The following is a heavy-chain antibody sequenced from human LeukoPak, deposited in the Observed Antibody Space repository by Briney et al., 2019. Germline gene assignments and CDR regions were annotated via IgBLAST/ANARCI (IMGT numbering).Heavy chain of an antibody. J-gene: IGHJ4*02. CDR2: IYYSGST. CDR1: GGSISSGDYY. V-gene: IGHV4-30-4*01. Sequence: PSETLSLTCTVSGGSISSGDYYWSWIRQPPGKGLEWIGYIYYSGSTYYNPSLKSRVTISVDTSKNQFSLKLSSVTAADTAVYYCARGALYDYVWGSYRYGLSYFDYWGQGTLVTVSS. CDR3: ARGALYDYVWGSYRYGLSYFDY. D-gene: IGHD3-16*02.